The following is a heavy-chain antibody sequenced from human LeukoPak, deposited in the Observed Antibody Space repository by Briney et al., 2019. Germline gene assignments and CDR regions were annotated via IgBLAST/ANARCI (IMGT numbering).Heavy chain of an antibody. D-gene: IGHD6-19*01. Sequence: GGSLRLSCAASGFTVSSNYMSWVRQASGKGLEWVPVIYSGGSTYYADSAKGRFTISRHNSKNTLYLQMNSLTAEDTAVYYCASSPVAGYYYYYGMDVWGQGTTVTVSS. CDR1: GFTVSSNY. CDR3: ASSPVAGYYYYYGMDV. CDR2: IYSGGST. J-gene: IGHJ6*02. V-gene: IGHV3-53*04.